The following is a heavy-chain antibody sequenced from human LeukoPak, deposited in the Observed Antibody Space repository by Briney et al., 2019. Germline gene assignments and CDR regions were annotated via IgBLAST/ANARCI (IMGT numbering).Heavy chain of an antibody. CDR1: GFTLSSYW. Sequence: QPGGSLRLSCAASGFTLSSYWMSWVRQAPGKGLEWVANIKYDGSEIYYVDSVKGRFTISRDIAKNSLNLQMNGLRAEDTAVYYCVRDIAAAGLFFDYWGQGTLVTVSS. CDR3: VRDIAAAGLFFDY. CDR2: IKYDGSEI. J-gene: IGHJ4*02. D-gene: IGHD6-13*01. V-gene: IGHV3-7*01.